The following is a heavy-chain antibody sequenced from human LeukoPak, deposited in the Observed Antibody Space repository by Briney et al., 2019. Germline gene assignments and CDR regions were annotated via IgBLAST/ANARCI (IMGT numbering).Heavy chain of an antibody. V-gene: IGHV4-39*01. Sequence: SETLSLTCTVSGGSISGYHWSWIRQPPGKGLEWIGSIYYSGSTYYNPSLKSRVNISVDTSKNQFSLKLTSVTAADTAMYYCARLPSSSTFDYWGQGTLVTVSS. CDR3: ARLPSSSTFDY. CDR2: IYYSGST. J-gene: IGHJ4*02. CDR1: GGSISGYH. D-gene: IGHD6-6*01.